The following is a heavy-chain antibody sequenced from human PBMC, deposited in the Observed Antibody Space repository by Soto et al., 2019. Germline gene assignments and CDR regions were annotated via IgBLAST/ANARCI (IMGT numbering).Heavy chain of an antibody. CDR1: GDTFTTNS. D-gene: IGHD2-8*01. CDR3: ARGLLYATTDFDY. Sequence: QVQLVQSGAEVKKPGSSVTVSCKASGDTFTTNSLNWVRQAPGQGLEWMGGIIPVVGTTKYAQKYQDRVTITGDKSTNTAYMELSSLRSDDTAVYYCARGLLYATTDFDYWGQGTPVTVSS. CDR2: IIPVVGTT. J-gene: IGHJ4*02. V-gene: IGHV1-69*06.